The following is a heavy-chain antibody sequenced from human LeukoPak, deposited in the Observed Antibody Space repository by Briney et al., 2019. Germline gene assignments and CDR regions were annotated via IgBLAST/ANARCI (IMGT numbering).Heavy chain of an antibody. CDR2: IYYSGST. D-gene: IGHD4-23*01. Sequence: SETLSLTCTVSGGSISSGGYYWSWIRQHPGKGLEWIGYIYYSGSTYYNPSLKSRVTISVDTSKNQFSLKLSSVTAADTAVYYCARGWADYGGNSELDYWGQGTLVTVSS. CDR3: ARGWADYGGNSELDY. CDR1: GGSISSGGYY. V-gene: IGHV4-31*03. J-gene: IGHJ4*02.